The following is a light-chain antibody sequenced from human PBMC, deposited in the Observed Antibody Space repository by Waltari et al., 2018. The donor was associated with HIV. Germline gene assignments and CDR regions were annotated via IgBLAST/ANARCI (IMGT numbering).Light chain of an antibody. Sequence: QSALTQPASVSGSPGQSITISCTATSSDVGGYNYVSWYQHHPGKAPKLLIYEVSNRPSGVPARFSGSKSGNTASLTISGLQTEDEADYYCRSFAGNYTVIFGGGTTVTVL. V-gene: IGLV2-14*01. J-gene: IGLJ2*01. CDR3: RSFAGNYTVI. CDR1: SSDVGGYNY. CDR2: EVS.